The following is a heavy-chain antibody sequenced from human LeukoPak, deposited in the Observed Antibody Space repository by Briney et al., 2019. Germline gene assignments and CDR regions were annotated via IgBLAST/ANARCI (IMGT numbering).Heavy chain of an antibody. V-gene: IGHV4-59*01. CDR3: ARAKAPYSSTILFDY. D-gene: IGHD2-2*01. CDR1: GFTLGSYA. Sequence: GSLRLSCAGSGFTLGSYAMSWIRQPPGKGLEWIGYIYYSGSTNYNPSLKSRVTISVDTSKNQFSLKLSSVTAADTAVYYCARAKAPYSSTILFDYWGQGTLVTVSS. J-gene: IGHJ4*02. CDR2: IYYSGST.